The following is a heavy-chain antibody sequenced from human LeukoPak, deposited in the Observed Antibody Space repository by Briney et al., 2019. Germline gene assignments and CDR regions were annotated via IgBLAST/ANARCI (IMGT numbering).Heavy chain of an antibody. CDR3: SRFGRGEDYYYYGMDV. CDR2: IRSKAYGGTT. D-gene: IGHD3-16*01. CDR1: GFTFSSYA. Sequence: GGSLRLSCAASGFTFSSYAMSWVRQAPGKGLEWVGFIRSKAYGGTTEYAASVKGRFTISRDDSKSIAYLQMNSLKTEDTAVYYCSRFGRGEDYYYYGMDVWGQGTTVTVSS. V-gene: IGHV3-49*04. J-gene: IGHJ6*02.